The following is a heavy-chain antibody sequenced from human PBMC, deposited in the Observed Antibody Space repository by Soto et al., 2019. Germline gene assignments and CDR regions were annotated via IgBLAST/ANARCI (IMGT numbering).Heavy chain of an antibody. CDR3: ALGDGYCGGDCYSF. CDR1: GFTFSSYA. D-gene: IGHD2-21*01. V-gene: IGHV3-23*01. CDR2: ISGSGGST. J-gene: IGHJ4*02. Sequence: GGSLRLSCAASGFTFSSYAMSWVRQAPGKGLEWVSAISGSGGSTYYADSVKGRFTISRDNSKNTLYLQMNSLRAEDTAVYYCALGDGYCGGDCYSFWGQGTLVTVSS.